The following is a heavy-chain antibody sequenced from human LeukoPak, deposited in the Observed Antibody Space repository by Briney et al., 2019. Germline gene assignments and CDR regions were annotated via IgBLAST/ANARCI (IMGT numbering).Heavy chain of an antibody. CDR3: ATDLAARGWY. CDR1: GYTFTGYY. Sequence: ASVKVSCKASGYTFTGYYMHWVRQAPGQGLEWMGIINPSGGGTSYAQNFQGRVTMTRDTSTSTIYMELSSLRSEDTAVYFCATDLAARGWYWGQGTLVTVSS. J-gene: IGHJ4*02. CDR2: INPSGGGT. V-gene: IGHV1-46*01. D-gene: IGHD6-19*01.